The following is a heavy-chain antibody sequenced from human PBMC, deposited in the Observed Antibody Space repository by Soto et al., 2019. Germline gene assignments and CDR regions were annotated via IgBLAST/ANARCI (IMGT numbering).Heavy chain of an antibody. CDR1: GYTFTSYG. D-gene: IGHD6-13*01. CDR3: ARGSGIAAAGNFDY. Sequence: GASVKVSCKASGYTFTSYGISWVRQAPGQGLEWMGWISANSGSTNYAQKLQGRVTMTRDTSISTAYMELSRLRSDDTAVYYCARGSGIAAAGNFDYWGQGTLVTVSS. J-gene: IGHJ4*02. CDR2: ISANSGST. V-gene: IGHV1-18*01.